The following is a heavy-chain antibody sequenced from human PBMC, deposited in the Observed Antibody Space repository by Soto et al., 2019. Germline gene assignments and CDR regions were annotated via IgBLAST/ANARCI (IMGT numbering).Heavy chain of an antibody. CDR2: IYYSGST. J-gene: IGHJ4*02. V-gene: IGHV4-59*01. D-gene: IGHD4-17*01. CDR1: GGSISSYY. CDR3: AKDISPSYTVTHRPVDY. Sequence: SETLFLTCTVSGGSISSYYWSWIRQPPGKGLEWIGYIYYSGSTNYNPSLKSRVTISVDTSKNQFSLKLSSVTAADTAVYYCAKDISPSYTVTHRPVDYWGQGTLVTVSS.